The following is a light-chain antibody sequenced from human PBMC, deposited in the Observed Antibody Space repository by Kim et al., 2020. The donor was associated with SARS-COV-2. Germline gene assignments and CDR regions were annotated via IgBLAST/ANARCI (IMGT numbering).Light chain of an antibody. J-gene: IGLJ3*02. V-gene: IGLV6-57*03. CDR3: QSYDNDGNQV. CDR2: EDS. CDR1: SGTILSSD. Sequence: KTVTISCTRSSGTILSSDVQWYQQRPGSAPIAVVFEDSERPSGVPGRFSGSIDSSSNAASLTISGLQTEDEADYYCQSYDNDGNQVFGGGTKLTVL.